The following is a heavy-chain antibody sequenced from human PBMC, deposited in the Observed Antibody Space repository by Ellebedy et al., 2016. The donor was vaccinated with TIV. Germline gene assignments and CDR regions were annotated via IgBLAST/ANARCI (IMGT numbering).Heavy chain of an antibody. J-gene: IGHJ4*02. CDR2: IYPSGST. CDR1: GDSISSFY. D-gene: IGHD6-19*01. V-gene: IGHV4-4*07. CDR3: ARDGSSGWLDY. Sequence: MPSETLSLTCSVSGDSISSFYWVRIRQPVGKGLEWIGRIYPSGSTNYNPSLQSRVTMSLDTSKSQFSLRLSSVTAADTAVYYCARDGSSGWLDYWGQGSLVTVSS.